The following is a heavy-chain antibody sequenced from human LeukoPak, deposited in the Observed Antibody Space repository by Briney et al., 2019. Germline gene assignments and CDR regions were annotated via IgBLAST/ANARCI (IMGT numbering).Heavy chain of an antibody. CDR1: GYSFTNYW. CDR2: IYPGDSNT. CDR3: ARGPYGSGTYYFNWFDP. J-gene: IGHJ5*02. V-gene: IGHV5-51*01. D-gene: IGHD3-10*01. Sequence: ESLKISCKGSGYSFTNYWIGWVRQMPGKGLEWMGIIYPGDSNTRYSPSFQGQVSISADRSINTAYLQWSSLQASDTAMYYCARGPYGSGTYYFNWFDPWGQGTLVTVSS.